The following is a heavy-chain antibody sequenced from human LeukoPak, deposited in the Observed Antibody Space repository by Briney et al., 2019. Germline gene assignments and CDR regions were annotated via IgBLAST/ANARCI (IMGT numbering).Heavy chain of an antibody. CDR2: ISYDGSNK. Sequence: PGGSLRLSCAASGFTFSSYGMHWVRQAPGKGLEWVAVISYDGSNKYYADSVKGRFTISRDNSKNTLYLQMNSLRAEDTAVYYCARDGGVGRGYSYGLFDYWGQGTLVTVSS. D-gene: IGHD5-18*01. CDR3: ARDGGVGRGYSYGLFDY. V-gene: IGHV3-30*03. CDR1: GFTFSSYG. J-gene: IGHJ4*02.